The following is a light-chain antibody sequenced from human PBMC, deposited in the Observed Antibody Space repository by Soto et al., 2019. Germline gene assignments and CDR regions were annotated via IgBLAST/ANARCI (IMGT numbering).Light chain of an antibody. J-gene: IGKJ5*01. V-gene: IGKV3D-20*01. CDR2: DAS. Sequence: EILLTQSPATLSLSPGERATLSCGASQSVRSNYLAWYQQKPGLAPRLLIYDASIRATGIPDRFSGSGSGPDFTLTISRLEPEDFAVYYCQQYDISPITFGQGTRLAIK. CDR1: QSVRSNY. CDR3: QQYDISPIT.